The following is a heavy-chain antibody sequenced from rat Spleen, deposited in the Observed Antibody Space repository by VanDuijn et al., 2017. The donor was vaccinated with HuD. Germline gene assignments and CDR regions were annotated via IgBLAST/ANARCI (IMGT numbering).Heavy chain of an antibody. CDR3: ARRDVYHGYFDY. CDR1: GFTFSIYW. J-gene: IGHJ2*01. V-gene: IGHV5-31*01. CDR2: ITNTGDST. Sequence: EVQLVESGGGLVQPGRSLKLSCVVSGFTFSIYWMTWIRQAPGKGLEWVASITNTGDSTYYPDSVKGRFTISRDNAKSTLYLQMDSLRSEDTATYYCARRDVYHGYFDYWGQGVMVTVSS. D-gene: IGHD1-6*01.